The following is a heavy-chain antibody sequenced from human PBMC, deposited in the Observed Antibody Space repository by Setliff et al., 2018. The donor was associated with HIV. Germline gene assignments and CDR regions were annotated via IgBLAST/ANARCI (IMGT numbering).Heavy chain of an antibody. CDR3: AREWRTAMVKYYFDY. CDR2: ISGNNGKT. V-gene: IGHV1-18*01. J-gene: IGHJ4*02. CDR1: GCIFTSYG. Sequence: ASVKVSCKASGCIFTSYGISWVRRAPGQGLEWMGWISGNNGKTNYAQNFQGRVTVTTDTSTSTVYMELRSLRSDDTAVYYCAREWRTAMVKYYFDYWGQGTLVTVSS. D-gene: IGHD5-18*01.